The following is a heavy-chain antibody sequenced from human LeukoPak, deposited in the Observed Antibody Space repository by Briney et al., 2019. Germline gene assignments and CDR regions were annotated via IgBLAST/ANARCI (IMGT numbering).Heavy chain of an antibody. CDR3: ARLGVPMVGSGDWWFDP. J-gene: IGHJ5*02. D-gene: IGHD3-10*01. Sequence: PSETLSLTCTVSGGSISSSSYYWGWIRQPPGKGLEWIGSIYYSGSTYYNPSLKSRVTISVDTSKNQFSLKLSSVTAADTAVYYCARLGVPMVGSGDWWFDPWGQGTLVTVSS. V-gene: IGHV4-39*07. CDR1: GGSISSSSYY. CDR2: IYYSGST.